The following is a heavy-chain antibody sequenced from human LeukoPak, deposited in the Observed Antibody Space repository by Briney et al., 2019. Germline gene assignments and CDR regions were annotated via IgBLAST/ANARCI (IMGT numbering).Heavy chain of an antibody. Sequence: GGSLRLSCAASGFTFSSYWMHWVRQAPGKGLVWVSRINTDGSSTSYADSVKGRFTISRDNAKNTLYLQMNSLRGEDTAVYYCAREYYDSSGYRFDYWGQGTLVTVSS. J-gene: IGHJ4*02. V-gene: IGHV3-74*01. CDR3: AREYYDSSGYRFDY. D-gene: IGHD3-22*01. CDR1: GFTFSSYW. CDR2: INTDGSST.